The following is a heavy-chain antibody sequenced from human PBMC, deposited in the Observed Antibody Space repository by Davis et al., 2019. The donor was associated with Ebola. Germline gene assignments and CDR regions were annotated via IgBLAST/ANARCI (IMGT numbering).Heavy chain of an antibody. CDR2: INPHNGNT. Sequence: ASVKVSCKASGYTFTNYGITWVRQAPGQGLEWMGWINPHNGNTNYAQNVQGRVIMTSDTATTTAYMEVGSLRSDDTAVYYCAREPNGDRDAFDIWGQGTMVTVSS. CDR3: AREPNGDRDAFDI. V-gene: IGHV1-18*04. J-gene: IGHJ3*02. D-gene: IGHD4-17*01. CDR1: GYTFTNYG.